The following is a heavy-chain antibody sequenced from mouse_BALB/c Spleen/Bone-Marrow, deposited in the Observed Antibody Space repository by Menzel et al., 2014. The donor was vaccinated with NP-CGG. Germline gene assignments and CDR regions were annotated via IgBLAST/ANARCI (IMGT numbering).Heavy chain of an antibody. CDR2: IDPANGNT. D-gene: IGHD4-1*01. Sequence: VQLQQSGAELVEPGASVKLSCTASGFNIKDTYMHWVKQRPEQGLEWIGRIDPANGNTRYDPKFQGKATITADTSSNTAYLQLSSLTSEDTAVYYCARWEYYAMDYWGQGTSVTVSS. J-gene: IGHJ4*01. V-gene: IGHV14-3*02. CDR3: ARWEYYAMDY. CDR1: GFNIKDTY.